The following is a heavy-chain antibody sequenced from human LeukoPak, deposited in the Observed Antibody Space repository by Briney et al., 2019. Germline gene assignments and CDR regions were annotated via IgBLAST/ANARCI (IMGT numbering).Heavy chain of an antibody. CDR2: IKKDGSEK. D-gene: IGHD6-19*01. CDR3: ARDSRPYGAVVPMAY. CDR1: GFTFSSYW. V-gene: IGHV3-7*01. Sequence: GGSLRLSCAVSGFTFSSYWMSWVRQAPGKGLEWVASIKKDGSEKDHVDSVKGRFTISRDNAKNSLYLQMNSLRAEDTAVYYCARDSRPYGAVVPMAYWGQGTLVTVSS. J-gene: IGHJ4*02.